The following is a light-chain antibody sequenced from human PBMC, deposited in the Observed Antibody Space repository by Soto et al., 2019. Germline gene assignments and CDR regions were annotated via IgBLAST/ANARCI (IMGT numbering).Light chain of an antibody. CDR1: QSVSSSY. Sequence: EMVLTQSPGTLSLSPGERATLSCRASQSVSSSYLAWYQHKPGQAPRLLIYGASSRATGIPDRFSGSGSGTDFTLTIIRLEPEDFAVYYCQQHGSSPHSFGQGTK. V-gene: IGKV3-20*01. CDR3: QQHGSSPHS. J-gene: IGKJ2*01. CDR2: GAS.